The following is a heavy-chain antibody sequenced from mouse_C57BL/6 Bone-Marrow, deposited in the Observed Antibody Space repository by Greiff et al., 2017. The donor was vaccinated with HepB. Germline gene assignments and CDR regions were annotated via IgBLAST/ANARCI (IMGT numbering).Heavy chain of an antibody. CDR3: AREESNYPLMDY. D-gene: IGHD2-5*01. CDR1: GYNFKNTY. J-gene: IGHJ4*01. CDR2: IDPTNGNT. Sequence: VQLQQSVAELVRPGASVKLSCTASGYNFKNTYMHWVKQRPEQGLEWIGRIDPTNGNTKYAPKFQGKATITADTSSNTAYLQLSSLTSEDTAIYYCAREESNYPLMDYCGQGTAVTVTA. V-gene: IGHV14-3*01.